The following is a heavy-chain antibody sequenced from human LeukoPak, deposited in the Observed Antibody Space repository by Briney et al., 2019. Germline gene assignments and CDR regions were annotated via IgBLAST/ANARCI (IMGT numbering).Heavy chain of an antibody. CDR1: GFTFTTYG. D-gene: IGHD3-3*01. CDR3: AKVYHVFWSGYLDF. CDR2: ISFDESNK. Sequence: GGSLRLSCAASGFTFTTYGMHWVRQAPGKGLEWVAFISFDESNKFYADSVKGRFTISRDNSKNTLYLQMNSLRAEDTAVYYCAKVYHVFWSGYLDFWGQGTLVTVSS. V-gene: IGHV3-30*18. J-gene: IGHJ4*02.